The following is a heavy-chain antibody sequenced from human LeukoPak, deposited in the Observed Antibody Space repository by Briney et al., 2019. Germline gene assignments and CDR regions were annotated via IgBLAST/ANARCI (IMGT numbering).Heavy chain of an antibody. D-gene: IGHD1-26*01. V-gene: IGHV1-2*02. CDR3: ARGRGSYYGAWFDP. CDR2: INPNSGGT. Sequence: ASVTVSCKASGYTFTGYYMHWVRQAPGQGVEWMGWINPNSGGTNYAQKFQGRVTMTRDTSISTAYMELSRLRSDDTAVYYCARGRGSYYGAWFDPWGQGTLVTVSS. CDR1: GYTFTGYY. J-gene: IGHJ5*02.